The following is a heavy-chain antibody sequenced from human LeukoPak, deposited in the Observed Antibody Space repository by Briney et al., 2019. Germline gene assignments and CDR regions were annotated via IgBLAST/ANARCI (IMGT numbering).Heavy chain of an antibody. J-gene: IGHJ4*02. CDR2: VRYDGTNK. V-gene: IGHV3-30*02. CDR3: AKSPSFGEPKFHIDY. CDR1: GFTFSSYG. D-gene: IGHD3-10*01. Sequence: GGSLRLSCAASGFTFSSYGMYWVRQAPGRGLGWVTFVRYDGTNKYYADSVKGRFTISRDNSKNTLYLQMNSLRAEDTAVYYCAKSPSFGEPKFHIDYWGQGTLVTVSS.